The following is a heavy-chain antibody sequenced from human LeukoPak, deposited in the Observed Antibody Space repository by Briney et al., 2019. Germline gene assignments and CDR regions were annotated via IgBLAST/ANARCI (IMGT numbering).Heavy chain of an antibody. J-gene: IGHJ4*02. D-gene: IGHD5-24*01. V-gene: IGHV1-8*02. CDR2: MNPNSGNT. CDR3: ATRDGYNSPFDY. Sequence: ASVKVSCKASGGTFSSYTISWVRQATGQGLEWMGWMNPNSGNTGYAQKFQGRVTMTRNTSISTAYMELSSLRSEDTAVYYCATRDGYNSPFDYWGQGTLVTVSS. CDR1: GGTFSSYT.